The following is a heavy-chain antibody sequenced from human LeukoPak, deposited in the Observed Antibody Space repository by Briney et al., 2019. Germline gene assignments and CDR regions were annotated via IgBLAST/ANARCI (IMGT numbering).Heavy chain of an antibody. CDR3: ARAPIPFCSSTSCYPGI. Sequence: GGSLRLSCTAARFTFGDYTMSWVRQAPGKGLEWVSAISGSGGSTYYADSVKGRFTISRDNAKNSLYLQMNSLRAEDTAVYYCARAPIPFCSSTSCYPGIWGQGTLDTVSS. V-gene: IGHV3-21*01. CDR1: RFTFGDYT. CDR2: ISGSGGST. J-gene: IGHJ4*02. D-gene: IGHD2-2*01.